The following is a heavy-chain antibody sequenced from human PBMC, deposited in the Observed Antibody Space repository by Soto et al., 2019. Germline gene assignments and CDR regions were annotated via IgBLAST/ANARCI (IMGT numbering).Heavy chain of an antibody. CDR1: GGSISIYY. CDR3: ARDWASLGYFDY. V-gene: IGHV4-59*01. Sequence: SETLSLTCTVSGGSISIYYWNWIRQPPGKGLEWIGNIYYSGSTNYNPSLKSRVTLSVDTPKKQFSLKLSSVTAADTAVYYCARDWASLGYFDYWGQGTLVTVSS. CDR2: IYYSGST. D-gene: IGHD2-15*01. J-gene: IGHJ4*02.